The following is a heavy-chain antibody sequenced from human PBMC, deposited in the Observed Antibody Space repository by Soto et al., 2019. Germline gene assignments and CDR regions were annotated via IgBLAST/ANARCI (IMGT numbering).Heavy chain of an antibody. D-gene: IGHD3-16*02. J-gene: IGHJ5*02. V-gene: IGHV3-7*03. CDR1: GFTFSSYW. CDR2: IKQDGSEK. CDR3: ARASVWGSYRWGWFDP. Sequence: EVQLVESGGGLVQPGGSLRLSCAASGFTFSSYWMSWVRQAPGKGLEWVANIKQDGSEKYYVDSVKGRFTISRDNAKNSLYLQMNSLRAEDTAVYYCARASVWGSYRWGWFDPWGQGTLVTVSS.